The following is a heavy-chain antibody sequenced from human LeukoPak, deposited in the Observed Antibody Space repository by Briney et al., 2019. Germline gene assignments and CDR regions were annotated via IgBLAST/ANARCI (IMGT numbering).Heavy chain of an antibody. D-gene: IGHD3-10*01. CDR2: IYYSGST. CDR3: ARADITMVRGVNFLDY. V-gene: IGHV4-30-4*01. J-gene: IGHJ4*02. CDR1: GGSISSGDYY. Sequence: PSETLSLPCTVSGGSISSGDYYWSWIRQPPGKGLEWIGYIYYSGSTYYNPSLKSRVTISVDTSKNQFSLKLSSVTAADTAVYYCARADITMVRGVNFLDYWGQGTLVTVSS.